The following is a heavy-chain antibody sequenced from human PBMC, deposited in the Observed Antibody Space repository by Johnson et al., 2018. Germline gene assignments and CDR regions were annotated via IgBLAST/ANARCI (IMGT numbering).Heavy chain of an antibody. CDR1: GFTFGDYA. CDR2: IRSKAYGGTT. CDR3: TRGSTVDSYYYYMDG. J-gene: IGHJ6*03. V-gene: IGHV3-49*03. D-gene: IGHD4-11*01. Sequence: VQLVESGGGLVQPGRSLRLSCTGSGFTFGDYAMSWFRQAPGKWLEWVGFIRSKAYGGTTDYAASVKGRFPISRDDSKSIVYLQMNSLKTEDTAVYYCTRGSTVDSYYYYMDGWGKGTTVTVSS.